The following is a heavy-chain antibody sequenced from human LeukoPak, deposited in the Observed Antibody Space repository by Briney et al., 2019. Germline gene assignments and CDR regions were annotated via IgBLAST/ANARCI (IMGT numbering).Heavy chain of an antibody. V-gene: IGHV3-74*01. CDR2: INSDGSST. D-gene: IGHD2-2*01. J-gene: IGHJ5*01. CDR1: GFSFSSYW. CDR3: AKGSELPAAIRGNWFDS. Sequence: GGSLRLSCAASGFSFSSYWMHWVRQAPGKGLVWVSRINSDGSSTTYADSVKGRFTISRDNAKNTLFLQMNSLRAEDTALYYCAKGSELPAAIRGNWFDSWGQGTLVTVSS.